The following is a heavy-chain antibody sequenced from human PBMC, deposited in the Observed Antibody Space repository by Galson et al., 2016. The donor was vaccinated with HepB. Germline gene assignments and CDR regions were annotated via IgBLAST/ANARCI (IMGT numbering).Heavy chain of an antibody. Sequence: PALVKPTQTLTLTCTFSGFSLSTRGMCVSWIRQPPGKALEWLARIDWDDKKHHSTSLETRLTISKDTSENQVVLTMTNMDPVDTATYYCARTPRCCTGDGCDAFDIWGQGTLVTVSS. CDR3: ARTPRCCTGDGCDAFDI. D-gene: IGHD2-8*02. CDR1: GFSLSTRGMC. CDR2: IDWDDKK. V-gene: IGHV2-70*11. J-gene: IGHJ3*02.